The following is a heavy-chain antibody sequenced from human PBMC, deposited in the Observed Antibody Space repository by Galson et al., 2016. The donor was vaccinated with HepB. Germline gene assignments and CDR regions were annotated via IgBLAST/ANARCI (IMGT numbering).Heavy chain of an antibody. CDR3: ARARYCGGANCYLDAFDL. CDR1: GGSISGQY. Sequence: SETLSLTCAVYGGSISGQYWSWIRQPPGKGLEWIGEINYGGNTNNNPSLKSRVTISVDTSRNQFSLNLNPVTAADTAVYYCARARYCGGANCYLDAFDLWGQGTMVTVSS. CDR2: INYGGNT. V-gene: IGHV4-34*01. D-gene: IGHD2-15*01. J-gene: IGHJ3*01.